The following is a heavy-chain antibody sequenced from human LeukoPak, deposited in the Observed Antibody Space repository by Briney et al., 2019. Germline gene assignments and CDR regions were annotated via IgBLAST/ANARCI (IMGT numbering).Heavy chain of an antibody. CDR2: TFYRSGYFN. V-gene: IGHV6-1*01. CDR3: ARGRLDYYGMDA. Sequence: SQTLSLTCAISGDSVSRNSAAWKWIRQSPSRGLEWLGRTFYRSGYFNEYAVSLKSRISINADTSKNQFSLQLNSVAPEDTAVYYCARGRLDYYGMDAWGQGTTVTVSS. CDR1: GDSVSRNSAA. J-gene: IGHJ6*02. D-gene: IGHD3-16*01.